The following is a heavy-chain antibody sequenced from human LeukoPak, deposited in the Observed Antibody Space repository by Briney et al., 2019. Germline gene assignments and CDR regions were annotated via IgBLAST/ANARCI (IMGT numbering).Heavy chain of an antibody. CDR3: ARVGAGKDYDY. D-gene: IGHD1-14*01. Sequence: GGSLRLSCAASGFTFSSYSMNWVRQAPGKGLEWVSSIISSSSYIYYADSVKGRFTISRDNAKNSLYLQMNSLRAEDTAVYYCARVGAGKDYDYWGQGTLVTVSS. V-gene: IGHV3-21*01. CDR1: GFTFSSYS. J-gene: IGHJ4*02. CDR2: IISSSSYI.